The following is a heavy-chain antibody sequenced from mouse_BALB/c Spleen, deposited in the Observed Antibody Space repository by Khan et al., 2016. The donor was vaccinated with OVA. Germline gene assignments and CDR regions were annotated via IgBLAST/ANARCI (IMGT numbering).Heavy chain of an antibody. J-gene: IGHJ2*01. CDR2: ISSGGTP. V-gene: IGHV5-6-5*01. D-gene: IGHD2-14*01. Sequence: EVELVESGGGLVKPAGSLKLSCAVSGFTFSSYVMSWVRQTLEKRLAWVASISSGGTPYYPDSVKGRLTISSDNAMNILYLQMSSLRSEDTTIYYCRRGAYRYDEYYLDYWGQGTTVTVSS. CDR3: RRGAYRYDEYYLDY. CDR1: GFTFSSYV.